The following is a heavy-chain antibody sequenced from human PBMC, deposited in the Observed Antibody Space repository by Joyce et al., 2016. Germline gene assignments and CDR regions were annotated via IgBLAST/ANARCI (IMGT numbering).Heavy chain of an antibody. D-gene: IGHD2-15*01. CDR3: ARLIDYVDY. CDR1: GGSISSGRYY. V-gene: IGHV4-39*01. Sequence: QLQLQESGPGLLKPSETLSLTCTVSGGSISSGRYYWGLIRQPPGKRLDWIGSIYYSGSTYHTPSLKSRVTISVDTSKNQCSLKLNSVTAADTAVYYCARLIDYVDYWGQGILVTVSS. CDR2: IYYSGST. J-gene: IGHJ4*02.